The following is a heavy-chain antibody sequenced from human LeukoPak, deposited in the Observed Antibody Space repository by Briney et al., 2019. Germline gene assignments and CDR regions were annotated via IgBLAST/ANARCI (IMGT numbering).Heavy chain of an antibody. V-gene: IGHV3-66*01. CDR2: IYSGGST. J-gene: IGHJ4*02. D-gene: IGHD5-12*01. CDR1: GFTVSSNY. CDR3: ARGTRLPYFDY. Sequence: GGSLRLSCAASGFTVSSNYMSWVRQAPGKGLEWVSVIYSGGSTYYADSVKGRFTISRDNSKNTLYLQMNSLRAEDTAVYYCARGTRLPYFDYWGQGTLVTVSS.